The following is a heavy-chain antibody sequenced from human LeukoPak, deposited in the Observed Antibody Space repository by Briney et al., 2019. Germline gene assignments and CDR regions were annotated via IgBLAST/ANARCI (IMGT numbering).Heavy chain of an antibody. CDR3: ARTGYSSSWYDAEYFHH. CDR2: ISAYNGNT. V-gene: IGHV1-18*01. Sequence: GASVKVSCKASGYTFTSYGITWVRQAPGQGLEWMGWISAYNGNTNYAQKPQGRVTMTTDTSTSTAYMELRSLRSDDTAVYYCARTGYSSSWYDAEYFHHWGQGTLVAVSS. D-gene: IGHD6-13*01. CDR1: GYTFTSYG. J-gene: IGHJ1*01.